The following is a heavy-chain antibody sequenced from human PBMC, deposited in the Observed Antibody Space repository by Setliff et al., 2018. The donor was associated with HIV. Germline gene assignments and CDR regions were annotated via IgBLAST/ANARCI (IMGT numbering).Heavy chain of an antibody. D-gene: IGHD2-8*01. CDR3: VRLTADRTNYYYYMDV. CDR2: IDSNNGNR. V-gene: IGHV1-18*01. CDR1: GFSLSTYA. Sequence: ASVKVSCKASGFSLSTYAISWVRQAPGQGLEWMGWIDSNNGNRNFAQKFRGRVTMTTDISTNTAYMEVRSLSFDDTAVYYCVRLTADRTNYYYYMDVWGKGTTVTDSS. J-gene: IGHJ6*03.